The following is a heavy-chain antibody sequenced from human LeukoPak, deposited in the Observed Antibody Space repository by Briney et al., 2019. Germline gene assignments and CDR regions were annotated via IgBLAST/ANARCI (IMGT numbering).Heavy chain of an antibody. D-gene: IGHD3-10*01. V-gene: IGHV3-23*01. CDR2: ISGSGGST. J-gene: IGHJ4*02. CDR3: AKVFLWFGELSFYFDH. Sequence: GGSLRLSCAASGFTFSSYAMSWVRQAPGKGLEWVSAISGSGGSTYYADSVKGRFTISRDNSKNTLYLQMNSLRAEDTAVYYCAKVFLWFGELSFYFDHWGQGTLVTVSS. CDR1: GFTFSSYA.